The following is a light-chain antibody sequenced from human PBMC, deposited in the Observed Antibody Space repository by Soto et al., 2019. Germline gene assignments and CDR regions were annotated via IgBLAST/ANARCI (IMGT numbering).Light chain of an antibody. J-gene: IGLJ3*02. Sequence: QSALTQPPSASGSPGQSVTISCTGTSSDVGGYNYVSWYQQHPGKAPKLMIYEVSVRPSGVPDRFSGSKSGNTASLTVSGLQAEEDADYYCTSYAGSNNLVFGGGTKLTVL. CDR1: SSDVGGYNY. CDR3: TSYAGSNNLV. CDR2: EVS. V-gene: IGLV2-8*01.